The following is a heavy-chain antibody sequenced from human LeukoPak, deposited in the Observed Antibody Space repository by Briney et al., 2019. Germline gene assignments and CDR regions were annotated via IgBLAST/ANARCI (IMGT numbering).Heavy chain of an antibody. CDR3: ATGTGTYGY. V-gene: IGHV3-7*04. J-gene: IGHJ4*02. CDR2: IKQGGSEK. D-gene: IGHD1-26*01. CDR1: GFTFRSYG. Sequence: GGSLRLSCAASGFTFRSYGMHWVRQAPGKGLEWVANIKQGGSEKYYVDSVKGRFTISRDNAKNSLYLEMNSLRVEDTAVYYCATGTGTYGYWGQGTLVTVSS.